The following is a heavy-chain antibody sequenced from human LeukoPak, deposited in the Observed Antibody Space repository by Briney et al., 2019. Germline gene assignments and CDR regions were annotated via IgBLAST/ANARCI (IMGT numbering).Heavy chain of an antibody. Sequence: SQTLSLTCTVSGGSISSGDYYWSWIRQPPGKGLEWIGYIFYSGSTYYNPSLKSRVTISVDTSKTQFSLKLTSVTAADTAMYYCARDRNYRYHYYGVDVWGQGTTVTVSS. D-gene: IGHD1-26*01. V-gene: IGHV4-30-4*01. CDR2: IFYSGST. CDR1: GGSISSGDYY. CDR3: ARDRNYRYHYYGVDV. J-gene: IGHJ6*02.